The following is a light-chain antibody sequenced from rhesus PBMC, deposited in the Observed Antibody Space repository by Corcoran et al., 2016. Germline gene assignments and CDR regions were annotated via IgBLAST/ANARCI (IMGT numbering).Light chain of an antibody. J-gene: IGKJ3*01. CDR1: ENVNNY. Sequence: DIQMTQSPSSLSASAGDRGTITCRASENVNNYLNWYQQKPGKAPKLLIYKASTLQNGVPSMFSGSGSGTDYTFTISSLQSEDAATYYLQHNFGSPFTFGPGTKLDIK. V-gene: IGKV1-74*01. CDR2: KAS. CDR3: QHNFGSPFT.